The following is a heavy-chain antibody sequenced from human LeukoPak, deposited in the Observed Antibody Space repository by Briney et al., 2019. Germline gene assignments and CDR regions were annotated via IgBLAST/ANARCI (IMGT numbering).Heavy chain of an antibody. D-gene: IGHD2-2*01. CDR1: GGSISSYY. Sequence: SETLSLTCTVSGGSISSYYWSWIRQPAGKGLEWIGRIYTSGSTNYNPSLKSRVTMSVDTSKNQFSLKLSSVTAADTAVYYCARDGGYCSSTSCSPRLDPWGQGTLVTVSS. CDR2: IYTSGST. CDR3: ARDGGYCSSTSCSPRLDP. J-gene: IGHJ5*02. V-gene: IGHV4-4*07.